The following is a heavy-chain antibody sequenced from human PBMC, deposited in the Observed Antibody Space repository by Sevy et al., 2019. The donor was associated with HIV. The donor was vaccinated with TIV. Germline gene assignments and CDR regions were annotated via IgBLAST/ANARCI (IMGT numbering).Heavy chain of an antibody. Sequence: ASVKVSCKVSGYSVSDLSIHWVRQAPGKGLEWMGGYDPEDGETIYEQKFQGRVTMTEDTSTDTAYMRLSSLRSEDTAVYYCATSPDYYDSSRDAFDIWGQGTMVTVSS. D-gene: IGHD3-22*01. V-gene: IGHV1-24*01. CDR2: YDPEDGET. CDR1: GYSVSDLS. J-gene: IGHJ3*02. CDR3: ATSPDYYDSSRDAFDI.